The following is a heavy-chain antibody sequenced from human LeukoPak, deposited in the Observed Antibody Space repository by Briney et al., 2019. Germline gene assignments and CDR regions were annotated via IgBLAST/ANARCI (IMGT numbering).Heavy chain of an antibody. CDR2: IYPGDSDT. CDR1: GYSFTSYW. V-gene: IGHV5-51*01. CDR3: ARRSTYYDSSALGDAFDI. Sequence: GESLKISCRSSGYSFTSYWIGWVRQMPGKGLEWMGIIYPGDSDTRYSPSFQGQVTISADKSISAAYLQWSSLKASDTAMYYCARRSTYYDSSALGDAFDIWGQGTMVTVSS. D-gene: IGHD3-22*01. J-gene: IGHJ3*02.